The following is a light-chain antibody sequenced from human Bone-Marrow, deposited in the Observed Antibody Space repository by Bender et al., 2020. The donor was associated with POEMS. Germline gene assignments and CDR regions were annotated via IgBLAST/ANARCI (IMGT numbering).Light chain of an antibody. J-gene: IGLJ3*02. CDR1: SSDFGTFNV. V-gene: IGLV2-14*02. CDR2: EVS. CDR3: NSYTTSTSLEAV. Sequence: QSALTQPPSASGSPGQSVTISCTGTSSDFGTFNVVSWYQHHPGKPPKLIIYEVSKRPSGVSNRFSGSKSGNTASLTISGLQPEDEADYYCNSYTTSTSLEAVFGGGTKLTVL.